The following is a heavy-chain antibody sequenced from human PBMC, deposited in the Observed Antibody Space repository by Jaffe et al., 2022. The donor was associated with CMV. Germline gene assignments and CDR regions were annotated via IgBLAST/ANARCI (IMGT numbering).Heavy chain of an antibody. Sequence: EVQLLESGGGLVQPGGSLRLSCAASGFSFNSYAMSWVRQAPGRGLECVSSFSTSGGNTYYADSVKGRFTISRDSSKNTLFLQMNSLRAEDTAIYYCAKDLRGYSYGEFDYWGQGTLVTVSS. D-gene: IGHD5-18*01. V-gene: IGHV3-23*01. CDR3: AKDLRGYSYGEFDY. J-gene: IGHJ4*02. CDR2: FSTSGGNT. CDR1: GFSFNSYA.